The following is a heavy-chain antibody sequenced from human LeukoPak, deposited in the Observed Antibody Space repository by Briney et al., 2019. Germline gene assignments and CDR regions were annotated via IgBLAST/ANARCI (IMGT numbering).Heavy chain of an antibody. D-gene: IGHD3-10*01. J-gene: IGHJ4*02. CDR1: GGSISSSSCY. CDR2: IYYSGST. V-gene: IGHV4-39*01. CDR3: ARSYYGSGSYYKKAFDY. Sequence: KPSETLSLTCTVSGGSISSSSCYWGWIRQPPGKGLEWIGSIYYSGSTYYNPSLKSRVTISVDTSKNQFSLKLSSVTAADTAVYYCARSYYGSGSYYKKAFDYWGQGTLVTVSS.